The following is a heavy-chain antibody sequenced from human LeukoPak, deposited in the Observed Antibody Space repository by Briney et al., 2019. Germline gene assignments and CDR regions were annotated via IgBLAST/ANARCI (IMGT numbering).Heavy chain of an antibody. D-gene: IGHD5-18*01. J-gene: IGHJ6*03. Sequence: SLTPSCAPAGSTFSDYYTSWIRQAPRKGPEWVSYISSSGSTIYYADSVKGRFTISRDNAKNSMYMQMNSLRAEDTAVYYCARAAGVTQSLYYYYYMDVWAKGPRSPSP. CDR1: GSTFSDYY. V-gene: IGHV3-11*01. CDR2: ISSSGSTI. CDR3: ARAAGVTQSLYYYYYMDV.